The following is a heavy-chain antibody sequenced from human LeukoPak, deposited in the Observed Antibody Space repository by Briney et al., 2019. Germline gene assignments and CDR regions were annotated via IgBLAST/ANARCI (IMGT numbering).Heavy chain of an antibody. CDR3: VKESGFMVAPNSAFDI. CDR2: ISGSGGST. Sequence: PGGSLRLSCAASGFTFSSYAMSWVRQAPGKGLEWVSAISGSGGSTYYADSMKGRFTISRDNSKNTLYLQMSSLRAEDTAVYYCVKESGFMVAPNSAFDIWGQGTMVTVSS. CDR1: GFTFSSYA. J-gene: IGHJ3*02. V-gene: IGHV3-23*01. D-gene: IGHD4/OR15-4a*01.